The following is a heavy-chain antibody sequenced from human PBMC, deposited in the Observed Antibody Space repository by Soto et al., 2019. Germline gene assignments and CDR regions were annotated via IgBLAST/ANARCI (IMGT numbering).Heavy chain of an antibody. CDR3: TKEGLFWSGSFDS. Sequence: WGSLRLSCAASGFTFMSYPIHFFHQAPGKGLEWVAIVSYDGITKYADSVKGRFTISRDNSNNTLFLQMNSLRTEDTAVYYCTKEGLFWSGSFDSWGQGTLVTVSS. J-gene: IGHJ4*02. CDR2: VSYDGITK. D-gene: IGHD3-3*01. CDR1: GFTFMSYP. V-gene: IGHV3-30-3*02.